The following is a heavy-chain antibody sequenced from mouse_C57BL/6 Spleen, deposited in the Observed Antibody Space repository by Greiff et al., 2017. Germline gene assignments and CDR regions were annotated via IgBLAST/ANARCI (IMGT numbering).Heavy chain of an antibody. CDR1: GFTFSSYG. CDR3: ARQVTTVVEGFAY. J-gene: IGHJ3*01. D-gene: IGHD1-1*01. CDR2: ISSGGSYT. Sequence: EVQVVESGGDLVKPGGSLKLSCAASGFTFSSYGMSWVRQTPDKRLEWVATISSGGSYTYYPDSVKGRFTISRDNAKNTLYLQMSSLKSEDTAMYYCARQVTTVVEGFAYWGQGTLVTVSA. V-gene: IGHV5-6*01.